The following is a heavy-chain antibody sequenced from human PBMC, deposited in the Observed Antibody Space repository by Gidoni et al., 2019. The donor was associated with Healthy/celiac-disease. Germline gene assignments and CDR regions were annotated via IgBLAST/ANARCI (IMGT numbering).Heavy chain of an antibody. D-gene: IGHD4-17*01. J-gene: IGHJ3*02. CDR3: ATPLLVTTSFDAFDI. V-gene: IGHV3-33*01. CDR2: IWYDGSNK. Sequence: QVQLVESGGGVVQPGRSLRLSCAASGFTFSNYGMHWVRQAPGKGLEWVAVIWYDGSNKYHADSVKGRFTISRDNSKNTLYLQMNSLRAEDTAVYYCATPLLVTTSFDAFDIWGQGTMVTVSS. CDR1: GFTFSNYG.